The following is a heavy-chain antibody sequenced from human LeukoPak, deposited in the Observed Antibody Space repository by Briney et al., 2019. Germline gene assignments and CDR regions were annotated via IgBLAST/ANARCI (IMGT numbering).Heavy chain of an antibody. V-gene: IGHV3-11*01. J-gene: IGHJ4*02. CDR3: ARDFRLPGYSSSWYGILDY. CDR2: ISSSGSTI. Sequence: PGGSLRLSCAASGFTFSDYYMSWIRQAPGKGLEWVSYISSSGSTIYYADPVKGRFTISRDNAKNSLYLQMNSLRAEDTAVYYCARDFRLPGYSSSWYGILDYWGQGTLVTVSS. CDR1: GFTFSDYY. D-gene: IGHD6-13*01.